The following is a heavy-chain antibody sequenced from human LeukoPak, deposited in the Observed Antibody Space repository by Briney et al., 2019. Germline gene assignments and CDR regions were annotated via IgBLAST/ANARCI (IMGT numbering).Heavy chain of an antibody. Sequence: SEALSLTCAVYGWSFGDFYWSWIGQPPGKGLEWIGEISHSGSTNYNSSLKSRVTISVDTSKNQFSLKVTSVTAADTAVYYCARKGTTVATHWFDPWGQGTLVTVSS. V-gene: IGHV4-34*01. J-gene: IGHJ5*02. CDR3: ARKGTTVATHWFDP. D-gene: IGHD1-1*01. CDR2: ISHSGST. CDR1: GWSFGDFY.